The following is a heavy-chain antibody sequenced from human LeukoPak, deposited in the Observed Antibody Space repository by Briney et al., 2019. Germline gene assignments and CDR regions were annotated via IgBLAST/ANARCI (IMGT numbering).Heavy chain of an antibody. CDR1: GVSISTSTRY. Sequence: SETLSLTCTVSGVSISTSTRYWAWIRQPSGKGLEWIGSMFYRGSTYYNASLKSRVTLSVDTSRNQFSLKLSSVTPSDTAMYSCVRQGGWGGAASLIEFWGQGTLVTVSS. CDR2: MFYRGST. D-gene: IGHD2-15*01. J-gene: IGHJ4*02. CDR3: VRQGGWGGAASLIEF. V-gene: IGHV4-39*01.